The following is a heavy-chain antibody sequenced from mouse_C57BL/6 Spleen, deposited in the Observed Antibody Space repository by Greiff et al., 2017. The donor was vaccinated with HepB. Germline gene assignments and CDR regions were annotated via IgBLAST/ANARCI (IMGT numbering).Heavy chain of an antibody. CDR1: GFTFSDYG. Sequence: DVKLVESGGGLVKPGGSLKLSCAASGFTFSDYGMHWVRQAPEKGLEWVAYISSGSSTIYYADTVKGRFTISRDNAKNTLFLQMTSLRSEDTAMYYCARQGAYYSNYVGYWGQGTTLTVSS. D-gene: IGHD2-5*01. CDR2: ISSGSSTI. CDR3: ARQGAYYSNYVGY. J-gene: IGHJ2*01. V-gene: IGHV5-17*01.